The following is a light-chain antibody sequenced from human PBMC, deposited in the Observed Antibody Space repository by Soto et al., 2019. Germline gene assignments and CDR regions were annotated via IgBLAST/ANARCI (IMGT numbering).Light chain of an antibody. Sequence: QSVLTQPPSVSGAPGQRVTISCTGSSSNIGAGYDVHWYQQLPGTAPKLLIYDNNNRPSGVPDRFSGSKSGTSTSLAITGLQAEDETDYYCQSYDSSLSGVVFGRGTKLTVL. CDR2: DNN. V-gene: IGLV1-40*01. CDR3: QSYDSSLSGVV. CDR1: SSNIGAGYD. J-gene: IGLJ2*01.